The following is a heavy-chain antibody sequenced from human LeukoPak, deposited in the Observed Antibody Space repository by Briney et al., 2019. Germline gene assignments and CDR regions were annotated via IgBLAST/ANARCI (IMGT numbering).Heavy chain of an antibody. V-gene: IGHV1-8*01. D-gene: IGHD2-2*01. Sequence: GASVKVSCKASGYTFTSYDINWVRQATGQGLEWMGWMNTNSGNTGYAQKFQGRVTMTRNTYISTAYMELSSLRSEDTAVYYCARGVLVYCSSTSCYQRFDPWGQGTLVTVSS. CDR2: MNTNSGNT. CDR3: ARGVLVYCSSTSCYQRFDP. CDR1: GYTFTSYD. J-gene: IGHJ5*02.